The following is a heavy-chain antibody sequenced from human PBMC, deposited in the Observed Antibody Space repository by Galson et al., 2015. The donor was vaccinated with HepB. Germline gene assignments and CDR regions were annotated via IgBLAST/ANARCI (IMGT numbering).Heavy chain of an antibody. CDR2: ISQNDIST. J-gene: IGHJ6*03. CDR1: GLTLDAYD. V-gene: IGHV3-23*01. CDR3: ARGSPTSFYHYYMDV. Sequence: SLRLSCAASGLTLDAYDISWVRQAPRRGLQWVSAISQNDISTHYAAPVEGRFTISRQKSKNVVVLQMKRLKVEDTAVYYCARGSPTSFYHYYMDVWGKGTTVTVSS. D-gene: IGHD2/OR15-2a*01.